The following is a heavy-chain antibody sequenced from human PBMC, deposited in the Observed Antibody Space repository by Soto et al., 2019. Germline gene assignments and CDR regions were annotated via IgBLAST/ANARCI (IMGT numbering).Heavy chain of an antibody. V-gene: IGHV1-2*04. J-gene: IGHJ6*02. CDR3: AREVLDSSGWPGYYYYYGMDV. CDR2: INPNSGGT. CDR1: GYTFTGYY. D-gene: IGHD6-19*01. Sequence: VASVKVSCKASGYTFTGYYMHWVRQAPGQGLEWMGWINPNSGGTNYAQKFQGWVTMTRDTSISTAYMELSRLRSDDTAVYYCAREVLDSSGWPGYYYYYGMDVWGQGTTVTVSS.